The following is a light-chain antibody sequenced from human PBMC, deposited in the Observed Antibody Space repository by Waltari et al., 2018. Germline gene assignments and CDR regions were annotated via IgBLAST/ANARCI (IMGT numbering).Light chain of an antibody. J-gene: IGLJ3*02. V-gene: IGLV2-11*01. CDR3: CSYAGSYTWV. CDR2: DVT. Sequence: QSALTQPRSVSGSPGQSVTISCTGPSSDVGGYNYVSWYQQHPGKAPKLMFYDVTKRPSGVPDRFSGSKSGNTASLTISGLQAEDEADYYCCSYAGSYTWVFGGGTKLTVL. CDR1: SSDVGGYNY.